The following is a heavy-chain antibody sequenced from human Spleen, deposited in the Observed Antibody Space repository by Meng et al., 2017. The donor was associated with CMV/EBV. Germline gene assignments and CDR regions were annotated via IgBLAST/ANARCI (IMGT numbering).Heavy chain of an antibody. CDR3: AKDQGACSRTSCYLVVGDYGMDV. CDR2: SNPDSGDT. J-gene: IGHJ6*02. Sequence: ASVKVSCKASGYTFSAYYIHWVRQAPGQGLEWMGWSNPDSGDTSFAQKFQGRVTMTRDTSISTAYMELSRLRSDDTAVYYCAKDQGACSRTSCYLVVGDYGMDVWGQGTTVTVSS. V-gene: IGHV1-2*02. D-gene: IGHD2-2*01. CDR1: GYTFSAYY.